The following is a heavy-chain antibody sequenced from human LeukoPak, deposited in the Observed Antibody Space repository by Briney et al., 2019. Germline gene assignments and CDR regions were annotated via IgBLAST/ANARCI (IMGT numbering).Heavy chain of an antibody. CDR2: IYYSGST. CDR1: GGSISSYY. V-gene: IGHV4-59*01. Sequence: PSETLSLTCTVSGGSISSYYWSWIRQPPGKGLEWIGYIYYSGSTNYNPSLKSRVTISVDTSKNQFPLKLSSVTDADTAVYYCARAGWGSRSWFDPWGQGTLVTVSS. J-gene: IGHJ5*02. CDR3: ARAGWGSRSWFDP. D-gene: IGHD7-27*01.